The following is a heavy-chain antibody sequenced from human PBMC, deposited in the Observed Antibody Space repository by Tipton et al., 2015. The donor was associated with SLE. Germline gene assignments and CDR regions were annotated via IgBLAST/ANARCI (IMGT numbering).Heavy chain of an antibody. V-gene: IGHV3-74*01. CDR2: INSDGSST. D-gene: IGHD1-26*01. CDR3: ARDWASGSPFDY. Sequence: SLRLSCAASGFTFNNYAMSWVRQAPGKGLVWVSRINSDGSSTSYADSVKGRFTISRDNAKNSLYLQMNSLRAEDTAVYYCARDWASGSPFDYWGQGTLVTVSS. J-gene: IGHJ4*02. CDR1: GFTFNNYA.